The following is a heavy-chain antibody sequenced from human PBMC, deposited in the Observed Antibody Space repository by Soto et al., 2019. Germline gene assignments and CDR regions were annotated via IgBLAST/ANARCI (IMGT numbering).Heavy chain of an antibody. CDR2: ISAHNGTT. CDR1: GYTFTRYG. CDR3: ARGRYGDY. V-gene: IGHV1-18*01. J-gene: IGHJ4*02. Sequence: QGHLVQSGAEVKKPGASVKVSCKASGYTFTRYGITWVRQAPGQGLEWMGWISAHNGTTDYAQKIQGRVIVTRDTSTSPAYMELRSLISDATAVYYCARGRYGDYWGQGALVTVSS. D-gene: IGHD1-26*01.